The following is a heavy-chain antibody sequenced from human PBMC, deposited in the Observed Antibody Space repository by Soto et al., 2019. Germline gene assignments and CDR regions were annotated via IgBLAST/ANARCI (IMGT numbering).Heavy chain of an antibody. CDR2: IYESGDIKYA. CDR3: AKGGDISGRGGGLSYFHH. Sequence: QVQLQEPGPGLVQPSGTLSLTCAVSGGSITSSNWWSWVRQTPGKGLELMSKIYESGDIKYANYNPSLYSRVNISLDKANNHFALEVPSMTAAYMAVYYCAKGGDISGRGGGLSYFHHRVPGTLVTVSP. CDR1: GGSITSSNW. D-gene: IGHD6-19*01. J-gene: IGHJ1*01. V-gene: IGHV4-4*02.